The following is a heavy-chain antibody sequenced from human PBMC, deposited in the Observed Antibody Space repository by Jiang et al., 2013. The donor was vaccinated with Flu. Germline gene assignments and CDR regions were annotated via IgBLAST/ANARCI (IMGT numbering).Heavy chain of an antibody. D-gene: IGHD3-10*01. CDR1: GGSISSYY. J-gene: IGHJ5*02. CDR3: ARVDNAGSRRWFDP. V-gene: IGHV4-59*01. CDR2: IHYSGST. Sequence: GSGLVKPSETLSLTCSVSGGSISSYYWSWIRQPPGKGLEWIGYIHYSGSTNHNPSLNSRVTISLDTSKNQFSLNLIFVTAADTAVYYCARVDNAGSRRWFDPWGQGTLVTVSS.